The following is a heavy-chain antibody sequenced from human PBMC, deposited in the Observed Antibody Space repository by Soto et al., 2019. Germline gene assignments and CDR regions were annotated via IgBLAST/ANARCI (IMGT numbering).Heavy chain of an antibody. J-gene: IGHJ4*02. D-gene: IGHD1-1*01. V-gene: IGHV3-30*18. Sequence: QVQLVESGGGVVQPGRSLRLSCAASGFTFSSYGMHWVRQAPGKGLEWVAIISYDEINKYYADSVKGRFTISRDNXXNTLYLQMNSLRAEDTAVYYCAKSVYNWNDGFFDYWGQGTLVTVSS. CDR1: GFTFSSYG. CDR3: AKSVYNWNDGFFDY. CDR2: ISYDEINK.